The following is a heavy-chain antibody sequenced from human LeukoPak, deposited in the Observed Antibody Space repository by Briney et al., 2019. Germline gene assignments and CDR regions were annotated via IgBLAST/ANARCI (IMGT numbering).Heavy chain of an antibody. CDR2: ISPSNGDT. Sequence: ASVKVSCKASGYTFSSYFINWVRQAPGQGLEWMGTISPSNGDTNYPQRLRGRITLTRDMSTSTVYMELNSLTSEDTAMYYCAREAPGVFWFDPWGQGTLVTVSS. D-gene: IGHD1-14*01. J-gene: IGHJ5*02. CDR1: GYTFSSYF. V-gene: IGHV1-46*04. CDR3: AREAPGVFWFDP.